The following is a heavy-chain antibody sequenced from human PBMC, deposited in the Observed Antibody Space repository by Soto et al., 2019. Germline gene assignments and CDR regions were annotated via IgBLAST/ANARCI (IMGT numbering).Heavy chain of an antibody. CDR3: ARDQYYYDSSGYYPFDY. V-gene: IGHV3-33*01. D-gene: IGHD3-22*01. Sequence: GGSLRLSCAASGFIFSNFVMHWVRQAPGKGPEWVAVIWYDGDNKYYADSVKGRFTISRDNSKNTLFLQVDSLRAEDTAVYYCARDQYYYDSSGYYPFDYWGQGTLVTVSS. CDR1: GFIFSNFV. CDR2: IWYDGDNK. J-gene: IGHJ4*02.